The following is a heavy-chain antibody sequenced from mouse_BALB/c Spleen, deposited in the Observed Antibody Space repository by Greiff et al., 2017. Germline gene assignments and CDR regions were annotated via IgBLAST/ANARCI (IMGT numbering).Heavy chain of an antibody. Sequence: VKLVESGPGLVAPSQSLSITCTVSGFSLTSYGVHWVRQPPGKGLEWLGVIWAGGSTNYNSALMSRLSISKDNSKSQVFLKMNSLQTDDTAMYYCARAVVAYYYAMDYWGQGTSVTVSS. CDR2: IWAGGST. CDR3: ARAVVAYYYAMDY. D-gene: IGHD1-1*01. CDR1: GFSLTSYG. V-gene: IGHV2-9*02. J-gene: IGHJ4*01.